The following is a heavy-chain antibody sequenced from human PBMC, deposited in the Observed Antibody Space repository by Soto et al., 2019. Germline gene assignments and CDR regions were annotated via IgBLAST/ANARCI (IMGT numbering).Heavy chain of an antibody. CDR1: GYTFTTYA. Sequence: ASVKVSCKASGYTFTTYAIHWVRQAPRQGLEWMGWINTGNGNTKFSQKFQGRVTITSDTSATTAYMELSSLTSEDTAIYYCARDLTTATHPFDYWGQGTLVTVSS. J-gene: IGHJ4*01. CDR3: ARDLTTATHPFDY. D-gene: IGHD4-17*01. V-gene: IGHV1-3*04. CDR2: INTGNGNT.